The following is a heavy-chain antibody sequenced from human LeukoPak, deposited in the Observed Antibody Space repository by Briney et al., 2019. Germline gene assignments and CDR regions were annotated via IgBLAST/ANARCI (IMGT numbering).Heavy chain of an antibody. D-gene: IGHD3-10*01. CDR2: INSNGGST. Sequence: GGSLRLSCSASGFTFSYYAMHWVRQAPGKGLEYVSVINSNGGSTFYADSVKGRFTTSRDNSKNTLHLQMSSLRAEDTAVYYCVKDFSGSGNYYNPLGYWGQGILVTVSS. V-gene: IGHV3-64D*09. CDR3: VKDFSGSGNYYNPLGY. J-gene: IGHJ4*02. CDR1: GFTFSYYA.